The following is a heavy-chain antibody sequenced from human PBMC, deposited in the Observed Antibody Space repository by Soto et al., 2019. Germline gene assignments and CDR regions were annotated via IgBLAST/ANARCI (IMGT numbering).Heavy chain of an antibody. V-gene: IGHV3-33*01. Sequence: QVQLVESGGGVVQPGRSLRLSCAASGFTFSSYGMHWVRQAPGKGLEWVAVIWYDGSNKYYADSVKGRFTISRDNSKNTLYLQMNSLRAEDTAVYYCARGITQGVCSGGSCYSGTLRSEFDYWGQGTLVTVSS. CDR1: GFTFSSYG. CDR2: IWYDGSNK. D-gene: IGHD2-15*01. CDR3: ARGITQGVCSGGSCYSGTLRSEFDY. J-gene: IGHJ4*02.